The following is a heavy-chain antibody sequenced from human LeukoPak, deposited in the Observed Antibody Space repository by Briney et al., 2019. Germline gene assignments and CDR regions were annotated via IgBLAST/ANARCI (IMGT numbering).Heavy chain of an antibody. CDR1: GFTFSSYA. D-gene: IGHD2/OR15-2a*01. CDR2: ISYDGSNK. Sequence: GGSLRLSCAASGFTFSSYAMHWVRQAPGKGLEWVAVISYDGSNKYYADSVKGRFTISRDNAKNTLYLQMNSLRAEDTAVYYCARAGEYEAFDYWGQGTLVTVSS. J-gene: IGHJ4*02. V-gene: IGHV3-30-3*01. CDR3: ARAGEYEAFDY.